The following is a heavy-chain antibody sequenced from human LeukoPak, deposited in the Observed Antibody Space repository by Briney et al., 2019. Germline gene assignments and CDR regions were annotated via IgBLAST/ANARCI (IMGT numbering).Heavy chain of an antibody. CDR2: IYQGAA. D-gene: IGHD3-3*01. V-gene: IGHV4-30-2*01. CDR3: ARVTESPDVLSGYFYDH. Sequence: SQTLSLTCTVSGGSINSGGLYWNWIRQPPGEGLEWIGYIYQGAAYYNPSLKSRSTISIDTSNNQFSLQLSSVTAADTAVYYCARVTESPDVLSGYFYDHWGQGTLVTVSS. J-gene: IGHJ5*02. CDR1: GGSINSGGLY.